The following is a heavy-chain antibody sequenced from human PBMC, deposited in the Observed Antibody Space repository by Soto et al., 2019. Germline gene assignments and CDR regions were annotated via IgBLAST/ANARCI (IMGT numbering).Heavy chain of an antibody. J-gene: IGHJ4*02. D-gene: IGHD3-10*01. CDR3: ARASIYGHFDY. V-gene: IGHV3-33*01. CDR1: GFTFRSYG. Sequence: GGSLGLGCAASGFTFRSYGMHWVRQAPGKGLEWVAVIWYDGSNKYYADSVKGRFTISRDNSKNTMYLQMNSLRAEDTALYYCARASIYGHFDYWGQGTLVTV. CDR2: IWYDGSNK.